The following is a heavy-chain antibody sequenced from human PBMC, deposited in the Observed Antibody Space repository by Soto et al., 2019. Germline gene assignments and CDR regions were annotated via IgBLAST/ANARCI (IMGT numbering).Heavy chain of an antibody. D-gene: IGHD4-17*01. J-gene: IGHJ6*02. CDR2: TIPVFDTA. Sequence: ASVKVSCKASGGSFRRHGISWVRQAPGQGLEWMGGTIPVFDTANYAQKFQGRLTVSADESTNTAYMDLSSLTSEDTAVYYCARDPAPTVTTLGHGLDVWGQGTTVTVSS. CDR3: ARDPAPTVTTLGHGLDV. CDR1: GGSFRRHG. V-gene: IGHV1-69*13.